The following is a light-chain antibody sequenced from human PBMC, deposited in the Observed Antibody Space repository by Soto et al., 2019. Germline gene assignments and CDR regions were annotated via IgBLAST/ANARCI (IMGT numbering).Light chain of an antibody. Sequence: QSALTQPASVSGSPGQSITISCTGTSSDVGGNYVSWYVSWYQQHPGKVPKLIIYDDDDRPSGVSNRFSGSKSGSTASLTISGLQAEAEDDYYCSSYANSRTVIFGGGTKVTVL. V-gene: IGLV2-14*03. CDR1: SSDVGGNYVSWY. J-gene: IGLJ2*01. CDR3: SSYANSRTVI. CDR2: DDD.